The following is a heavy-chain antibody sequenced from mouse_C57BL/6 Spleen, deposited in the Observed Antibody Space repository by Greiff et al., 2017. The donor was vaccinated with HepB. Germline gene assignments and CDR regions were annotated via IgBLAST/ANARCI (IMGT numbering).Heavy chain of an antibody. CDR2: IYPGDGDT. V-gene: IGHV1-82*01. J-gene: IGHJ2*01. D-gene: IGHD1-1*01. CDR3: ATLFITTVVDYFDY. Sequence: VQLQQSGPELVKPGASVKISCKASGYAFSSSWMNWVKQRPGKGLEWIGRIYPGDGDTNYNGKFKGKATLTADKSSSTAYMQLSSLTSEDSAVYFCATLFITTVVDYFDYWGQGTTLTVSS. CDR1: GYAFSSSW.